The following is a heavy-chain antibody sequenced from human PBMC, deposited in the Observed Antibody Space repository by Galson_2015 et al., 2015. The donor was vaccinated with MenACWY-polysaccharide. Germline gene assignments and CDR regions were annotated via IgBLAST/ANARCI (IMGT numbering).Heavy chain of an antibody. CDR3: ARVRGSYSVDY. CDR1: GFTFSDYY. CDR2: ISSSGTTI. Sequence: SLRLSCAASGFTFSDYYMSCIRQAPGRGLEWVSHISSSGTTIYYADSVKGRFTISRDNARNSLSLQMNSLRAEDTAVYYCARVRGSYSVDYWGQGTLVTVSP. D-gene: IGHD1-26*01. V-gene: IGHV3-11*01. J-gene: IGHJ4*02.